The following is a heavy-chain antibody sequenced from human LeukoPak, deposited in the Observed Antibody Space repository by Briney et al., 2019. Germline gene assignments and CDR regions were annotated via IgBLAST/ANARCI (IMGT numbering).Heavy chain of an antibody. CDR1: GGSISSGDYY. V-gene: IGHV4-30-4*01. CDR3: ARVTRYSYGYVDY. D-gene: IGHD5-18*01. Sequence: SETLSLTCTVSGGSISSGDYYWSWIRQPPGKGLEWIGYIYYSGSTYYNPSLKSRVTISVDTSKNQFSLKLSSVTAADTAVYYCARVTRYSYGYVDYWGQGTLVTVSS. J-gene: IGHJ4*02. CDR2: IYYSGST.